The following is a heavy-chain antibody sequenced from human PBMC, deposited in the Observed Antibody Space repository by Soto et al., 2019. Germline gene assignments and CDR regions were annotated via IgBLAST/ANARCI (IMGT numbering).Heavy chain of an antibody. CDR2: IAYDGSSK. D-gene: IGHD1-26*01. CDR3: AKDRGAMGASTHFDY. J-gene: IGHJ4*02. V-gene: IGHV3-30*18. CDR1: RSIFNNYG. Sequence: GGSLRLSCEASRSIFNNYGMHWVRQAPGKGLEWVAVIAYDGSSKYYSDSVKGRFTISRDNSKNTLFLQMNSLRVEDTAVYYCAKDRGAMGASTHFDYWGQGALVTVSS.